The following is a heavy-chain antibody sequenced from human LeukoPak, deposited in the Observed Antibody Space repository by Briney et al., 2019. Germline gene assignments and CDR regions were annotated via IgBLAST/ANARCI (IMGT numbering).Heavy chain of an antibody. J-gene: IGHJ4*02. CDR1: GYTFTGYY. Sequence: ASVKVSCKASGYTFTGYYMHWVRQAPGQGLEWMGWISPNSGGTNYAQKFQGRVTMTRDTSISTAYMELSRLRSDDTAVYYCAGTTVTTSLPSYWGQGTLVTVSS. CDR2: ISPNSGGT. CDR3: AGTTVTTSLPSY. D-gene: IGHD4-17*01. V-gene: IGHV1-2*02.